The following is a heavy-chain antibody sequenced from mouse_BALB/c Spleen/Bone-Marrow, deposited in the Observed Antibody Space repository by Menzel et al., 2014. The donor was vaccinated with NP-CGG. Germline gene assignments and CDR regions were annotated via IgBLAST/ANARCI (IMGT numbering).Heavy chain of an antibody. CDR1: GFTIKKPY. Sequence: VQLKDSGAELVKQGASVRLSCKASGFTIKKPYFHWWRRGPEKALEGMGGIDPANVNTKYAPKFQGKATITADPSSNTAYLQLSSLTSEDTAVYYCATYYYGSSLFAYWGQGTLVTVSA. J-gene: IGHJ3*01. CDR2: IDPANVNT. CDR3: ATYYYGSSLFAY. V-gene: IGHV14-3*02. D-gene: IGHD1-1*01.